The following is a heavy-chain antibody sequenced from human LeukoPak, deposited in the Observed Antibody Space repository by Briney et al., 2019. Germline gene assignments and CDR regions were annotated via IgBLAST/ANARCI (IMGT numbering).Heavy chain of an antibody. CDR2: IYHSGST. J-gene: IGHJ4*02. Sequence: KTSETLSLTCAVSGYSISSGYYWGWIRQPPEQGLEWIGSIYHSGSTYYNPSLKSRVTISVDTSKNQFSLKLSSVTAADTAVYYCASPIYCSSTSCYPRFDYWGQGTLVTVSS. CDR3: ASPIYCSSTSCYPRFDY. CDR1: GYSISSGYY. D-gene: IGHD2-2*01. V-gene: IGHV4-38-2*01.